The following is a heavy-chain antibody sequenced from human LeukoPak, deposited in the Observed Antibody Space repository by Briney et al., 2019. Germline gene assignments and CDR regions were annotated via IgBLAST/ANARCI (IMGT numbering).Heavy chain of an antibody. J-gene: IGHJ6*04. CDR3: ATPSVRGVTSMNV. D-gene: IGHD3-10*01. Sequence: GGSLRLSCAASGFTFSSYAMSWVRQAPGKGLEWVSAISGSGGSTYYADSVKGRFTISRENSKNTLYLQMISLRAEDTAIYYCATPSVRGVTSMNVWGKGTTVTVSS. CDR1: GFTFSSYA. CDR2: ISGSGGST. V-gene: IGHV3-23*01.